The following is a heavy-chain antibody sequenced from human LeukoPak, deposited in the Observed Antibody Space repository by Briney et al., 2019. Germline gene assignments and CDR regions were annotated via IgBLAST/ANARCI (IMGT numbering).Heavy chain of an antibody. CDR3: AKSGRTTIGVDY. V-gene: IGHV3-23*01. CDR1: GFTFSSYA. D-gene: IGHD1-14*01. CDR2: ISGSGGST. Sequence: GGSLRLSCAASGFTFSSYAMSWVRQAPGKGLEWVSAISGSGGSTYYGDSVKGRFSISRDNSKNTLYLQMNSLRAEDTAVYYCAKSGRTTIGVDYWGQGTLVTVSP. J-gene: IGHJ4*02.